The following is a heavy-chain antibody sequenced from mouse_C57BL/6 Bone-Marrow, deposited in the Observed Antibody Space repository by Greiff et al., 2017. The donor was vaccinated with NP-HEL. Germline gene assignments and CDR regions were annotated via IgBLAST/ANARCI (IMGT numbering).Heavy chain of an antibody. CDR1: GFNIQDYY. D-gene: IGHD1-1*01. V-gene: IGHV14-1*01. J-gene: IGHJ2*01. CDR3: TTDYYGSSYVGY. CDR2: IDPEDGDT. Sequence: EVMLVESGAELVRPGASVKLSCTASGFNIQDYYMHWVKQRPEQGLEWIGRIDPEDGDTEYAPKFQGKATMTADTSSNTAYLQLSSLTSEDTAVYYCTTDYYGSSYVGYWGQGTTLTVSS.